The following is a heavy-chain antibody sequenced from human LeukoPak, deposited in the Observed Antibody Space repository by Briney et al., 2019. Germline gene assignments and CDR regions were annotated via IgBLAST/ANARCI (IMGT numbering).Heavy chain of an antibody. D-gene: IGHD6-19*01. V-gene: IGHV4-59*01. Sequence: SETLSLTCTVSGDSISTYYWSWIRQPPGKGLEWIGYIYYSGSTNYNPSLKSRITISVDTSKNQFSLKLSSVIAADTAVYYCARARYSSGWYLADYWGQGTLVTVSS. CDR1: GDSISTYY. CDR3: ARARYSSGWYLADY. CDR2: IYYSGST. J-gene: IGHJ4*02.